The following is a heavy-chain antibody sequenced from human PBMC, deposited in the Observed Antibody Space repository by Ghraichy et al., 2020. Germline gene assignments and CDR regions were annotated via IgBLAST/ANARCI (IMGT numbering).Heavy chain of an antibody. V-gene: IGHV3-21*01. Sequence: SCAASGFTFSVYGMNWVRRAPGQGLEWVSSISSSSTYIYYADSLKGRFTISRDNAKNSLYLQMTSLRAGDTAVYYCSRSSEGSGWYGRRYYYMDVWGKGTTVTVSS. CDR1: GFTFSVYG. CDR3: SRSSEGSGWYGRRYYYMDV. J-gene: IGHJ6*03. D-gene: IGHD6-19*01. CDR2: ISSSSTYI.